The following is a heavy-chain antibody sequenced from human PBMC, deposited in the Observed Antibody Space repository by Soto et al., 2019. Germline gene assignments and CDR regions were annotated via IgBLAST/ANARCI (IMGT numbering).Heavy chain of an antibody. Sequence: AGKASCEACGYSFARSDMQWGRQAPGQGLEWMGIINPSGGSTSYAQKFQGRVTMTRDTSTSTVYMELSSLRSEDTAVYYCAREGNQLYCSSTRCPQDDFDTLGHGLMVSV. V-gene: IGHV1-46*01. J-gene: IGHJ3*02. D-gene: IGHD2-2*01. CDR2: INPSGGST. CDR1: GYSFARSD. CDR3: AREGNQLYCSSTRCPQDDFDT.